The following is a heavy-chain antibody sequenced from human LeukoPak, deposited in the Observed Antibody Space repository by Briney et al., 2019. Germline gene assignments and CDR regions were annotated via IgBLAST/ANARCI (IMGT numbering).Heavy chain of an antibody. J-gene: IGHJ4*02. Sequence: GESLKISCKGSGYSFIRNWIGWVRQMPGKGLEWMAIIYPGDSDTRYRPSFQGQVTISADKSTSTAYLQWSSLTASDTAMYYCAGLGTSATYFEFWGQGTLVTVSS. CDR1: GYSFIRNW. CDR2: IYPGDSDT. V-gene: IGHV5-51*01. D-gene: IGHD2-15*01. CDR3: AGLGTSATYFEF.